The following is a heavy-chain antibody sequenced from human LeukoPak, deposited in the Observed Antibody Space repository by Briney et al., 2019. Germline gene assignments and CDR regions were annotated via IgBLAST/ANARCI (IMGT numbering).Heavy chain of an antibody. D-gene: IGHD3-22*01. CDR2: ISYDGSNK. CDR3: ARDFEYYYDSSGNFDY. Sequence: LAGGSLRLSCAASGFTFSSYAMPWVRQAPGKGLEWVAVISYDGSNKYYADSVKGRFTISRDNSKNTLYLQMNSLRAEDTAVYYCARDFEYYYDSSGNFDYWGQGTLVTVSS. V-gene: IGHV3-30-3*01. CDR1: GFTFSSYA. J-gene: IGHJ4*02.